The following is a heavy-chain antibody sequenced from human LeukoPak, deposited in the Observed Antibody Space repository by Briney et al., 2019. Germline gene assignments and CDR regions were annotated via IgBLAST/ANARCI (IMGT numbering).Heavy chain of an antibody. CDR1: GYTFTGYY. CDR3: ARGTRGYSYGLTVTSWFDP. Sequence: ASVKVSCKASGYTFTGYYMHWVRQAPGQGLEWMGIINPSGGSTSYAQKFQGRVTMTRDMSTSTVYMELSSLRSEDTAVYYCARGTRGYSYGLTVTSWFDPWGQGTLVTVSS. D-gene: IGHD5-18*01. CDR2: INPSGGST. J-gene: IGHJ5*02. V-gene: IGHV1-46*01.